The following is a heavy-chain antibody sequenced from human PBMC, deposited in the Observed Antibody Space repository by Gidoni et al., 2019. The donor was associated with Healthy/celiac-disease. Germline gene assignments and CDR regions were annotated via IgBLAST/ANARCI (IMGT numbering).Heavy chain of an antibody. CDR3: AKASGSYYAGELYYFDY. Sequence: EVQLLESGGGLVQPGGSLRLSCAASGFTFSSYAMRWVRQAPGKGLEWVSAISGSGGSTYYADSVKGRFTISRDNSKNTLYLQMNSLRAEDTAVYYCAKASGSYYAGELYYFDYWGQGTLVTVSS. J-gene: IGHJ4*02. CDR1: GFTFSSYA. V-gene: IGHV3-23*01. CDR2: ISGSGGST. D-gene: IGHD1-26*01.